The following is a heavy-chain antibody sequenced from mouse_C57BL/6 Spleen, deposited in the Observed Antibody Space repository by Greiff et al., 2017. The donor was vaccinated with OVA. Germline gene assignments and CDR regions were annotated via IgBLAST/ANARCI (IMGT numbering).Heavy chain of an antibody. J-gene: IGHJ2*01. CDR2: ISSGSSTY. D-gene: IGHD2-14*01. CDR3: ARGGTVEGLDY. CDR1: GFTFSDYG. V-gene: IGHV5-17*01. Sequence: EVKLMESGGGLVKPGGSLKLSCAASGFTFSDYGMHWVRQAPEKGLEWVAYISSGSSTYYYADTVKGRFTISRDNAKNTLYLQMTSLRSEDTAMYYCARGGTVEGLDYWGQGTTLTVSS.